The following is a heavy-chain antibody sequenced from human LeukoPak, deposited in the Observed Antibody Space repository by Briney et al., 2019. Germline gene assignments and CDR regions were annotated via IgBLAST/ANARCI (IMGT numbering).Heavy chain of an antibody. V-gene: IGHV4-59*01. CDR1: GGSISSYY. Sequence: SETLSLTCTVSGGSISSYYWSWIRQPPGKGLEWIGYIYYSGSTNYNPSLKSRVTISVDTSKNQFSLKLSSVTAADTAVYYCARVRDGDFDYWGRGTLVTVSS. D-gene: IGHD4-17*01. CDR2: IYYSGST. J-gene: IGHJ4*02. CDR3: ARVRDGDFDY.